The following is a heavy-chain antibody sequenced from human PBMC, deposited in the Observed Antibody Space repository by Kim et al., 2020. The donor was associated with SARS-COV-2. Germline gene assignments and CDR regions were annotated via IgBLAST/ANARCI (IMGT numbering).Heavy chain of an antibody. D-gene: IGHD2-8*02. CDR3: ARDLLGYFDY. V-gene: IGHV3-30-3*01. CDR1: GFTFSSYA. J-gene: IGHJ4*02. Sequence: GGSLRLSCAASGFTFSSYAMHWVRQAPGKGLEWVAVISYDGSNKYYADSVKGRFTISRDNSKNTLYLQMNSLRAEDTAVHYCARDLLGYFDYWGQGTLVTVSS. CDR2: ISYDGSNK.